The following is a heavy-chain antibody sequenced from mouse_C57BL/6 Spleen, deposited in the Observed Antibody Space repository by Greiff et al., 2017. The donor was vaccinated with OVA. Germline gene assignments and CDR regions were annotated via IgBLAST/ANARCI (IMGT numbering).Heavy chain of an antibody. J-gene: IGHJ2*01. CDR1: GYSFTGYY. CDR3: ARDYYYGSSFFDY. D-gene: IGHD1-1*01. Sequence: VQLQQSGPELVKPGASVKISCKASGYSFTGYYMNWVKQSPEKSLEWIGEINPSTGGTTYNQKFKAKATLTVDKSSSTAYMQLKSLTSEDSAVYYCARDYYYGSSFFDYWGQGTTRTVSS. V-gene: IGHV1-42*01. CDR2: INPSTGGT.